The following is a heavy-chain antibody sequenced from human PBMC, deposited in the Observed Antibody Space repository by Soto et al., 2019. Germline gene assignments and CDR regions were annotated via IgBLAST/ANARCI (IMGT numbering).Heavy chain of an antibody. V-gene: IGHV1-69*13. CDR3: ARVLAVAVDAFDI. D-gene: IGHD6-19*01. J-gene: IGHJ3*02. CDR1: GGTFSSYA. Sequence: ASVKVSCKASGGTFSSYAISWVRQAPGQGLKWMGGIIPIFGTANYAQKFQGRVTITADESTSTAYMELSSLRSEDTAVYYCARVLAVAVDAFDIWGKGTLVPVSS. CDR2: IIPIFGTA.